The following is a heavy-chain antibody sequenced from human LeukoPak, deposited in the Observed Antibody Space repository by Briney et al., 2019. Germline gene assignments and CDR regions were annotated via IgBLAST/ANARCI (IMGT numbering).Heavy chain of an antibody. CDR3: AKDLSGGTPYFDY. J-gene: IGHJ4*02. Sequence: PGGSLRLSCAASGFTFSSYWMSWVRQAPGKGLEWVANIKQDGSEKYYVDSVKGRFTISRDNAKNSLYLQMNSLRAEDTAVYYCAKDLSGGTPYFDYWGQGTLVTVSS. CDR1: GFTFSSYW. V-gene: IGHV3-7*01. CDR2: IKQDGSEK. D-gene: IGHD4-23*01.